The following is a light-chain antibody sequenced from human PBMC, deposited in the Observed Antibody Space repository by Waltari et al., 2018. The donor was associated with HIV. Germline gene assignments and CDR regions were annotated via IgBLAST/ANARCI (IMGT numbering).Light chain of an antibody. CDR2: TAS. Sequence: DIQMTQSPSSLSASVGDRVTLTCRASQNINSYLNWYQQKPGKAPNLLIYTASNLQAGVPSRFSGSGSGTDFTLTISSLQPEDFATYYWQQSYSAYLTFGPGTRVEVK. CDR3: QQSYSAYLT. J-gene: IGKJ3*01. V-gene: IGKV1-39*01. CDR1: QNINSY.